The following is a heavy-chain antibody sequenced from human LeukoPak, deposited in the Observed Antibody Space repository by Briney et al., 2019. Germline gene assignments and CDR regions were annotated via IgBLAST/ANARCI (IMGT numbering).Heavy chain of an antibody. V-gene: IGHV3-21*01. CDR3: ARGAGLEFTYYYDSSGYFVDY. J-gene: IGHJ4*02. CDR2: ISSSSSYI. CDR1: GFTFSSYS. Sequence: GGSLRLSCAASGFTFSSYSMNWVRQAPGKGLEWVSSISSSSSYIYYADSVKGRFTISRDNAKNSLYLQMSSLRAEDTAVYYCARGAGLEFTYYYDSSGYFVDYWGQGTLVTVSS. D-gene: IGHD3-22*01.